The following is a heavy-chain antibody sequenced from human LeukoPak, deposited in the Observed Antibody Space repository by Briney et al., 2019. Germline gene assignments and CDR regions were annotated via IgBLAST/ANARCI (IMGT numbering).Heavy chain of an antibody. D-gene: IGHD2-15*01. CDR3: AKDPALYCISGSCYFDY. Sequence: GGSLRLSCAASGFTFSSYAMSWVRQAPGKGLEWVSSIRGTGGTTYYADSVKGRFTISRDNSKNTLYLQMNSLRAEDTAVYYCAKDPALYCISGSCYFDYWGQGTLVTVSS. CDR2: IRGTGGTT. V-gene: IGHV3-23*01. CDR1: GFTFSSYA. J-gene: IGHJ4*02.